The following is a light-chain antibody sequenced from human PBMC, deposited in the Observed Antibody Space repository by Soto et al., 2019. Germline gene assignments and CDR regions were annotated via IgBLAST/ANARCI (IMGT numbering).Light chain of an antibody. CDR2: GAS. CDR3: QQHSHWPPWT. Sequence: PGERATLSCRASQNVRTFLDWYQQKPGQAPRLLIYGASNRATGIPARFSGSGSGTDFTLTISSLEPEDFAVYYCQQHSHWPPWTFGQGTRVEIQ. J-gene: IGKJ1*01. CDR1: QNVRTF. V-gene: IGKV3-11*01.